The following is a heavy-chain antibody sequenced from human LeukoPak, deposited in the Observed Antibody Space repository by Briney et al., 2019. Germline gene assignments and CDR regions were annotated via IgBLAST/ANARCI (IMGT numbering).Heavy chain of an antibody. J-gene: IGHJ4*02. D-gene: IGHD3-22*01. V-gene: IGHV1-2*02. CDR2: LNPSTGGT. CDR1: GYIFTNYY. CDR3: ARAKPYDNNGYSPELRY. Sequence: ASVKVSCKASGYIFTNYYIHWVRQAPGQGLEWMGWLNPSTGGTDFAQKFQGRVTLTRDTSLTTAYMELTRLTSDDTAVYYCARAKPYDNNGYSPELRYWGQGTLVTVS.